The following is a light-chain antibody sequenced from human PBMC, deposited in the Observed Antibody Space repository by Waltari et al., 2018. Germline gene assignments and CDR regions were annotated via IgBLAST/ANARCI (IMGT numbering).Light chain of an antibody. CDR1: SSDVGCYNL. Sequence: QSALPQPPSASGSPAQSVTISCTATSSDVGCYNLVSGYQQHPGKAPKLIIYEVSKRPSGVPDRFSGSKSGNTASLTVSGLQAEDEADYYCSSYAGSNNLVFGGGTKLTVL. CDR3: SSYAGSNNLV. J-gene: IGLJ2*01. V-gene: IGLV2-8*01. CDR2: EVS.